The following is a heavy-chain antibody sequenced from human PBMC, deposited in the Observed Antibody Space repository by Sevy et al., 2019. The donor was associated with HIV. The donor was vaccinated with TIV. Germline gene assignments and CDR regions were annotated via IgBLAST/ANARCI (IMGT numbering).Heavy chain of an antibody. CDR2: LSFGCGKI. J-gene: IGHJ4*02. V-gene: IGHV3-23*01. CDR1: GFDFSIYS. D-gene: IGHD3-10*02. Sequence: GGSLRLSCAASGFDFSIYSMSWVRQAPGKGLEWVSTLSFGCGKINYADSVKGRFTISRDNSKISVYLQMNNMRVEDTAGYYCAREGCSKPHDYWGQGTLVTVSS. CDR3: AREGCSKPHDY.